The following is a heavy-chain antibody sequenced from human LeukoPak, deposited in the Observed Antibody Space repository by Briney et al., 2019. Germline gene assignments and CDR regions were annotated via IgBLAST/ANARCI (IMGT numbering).Heavy chain of an antibody. CDR2: IYHSGST. V-gene: IGHV4-38-2*01. J-gene: IGHJ4*02. CDR3: ARRVEYRKAWDY. CDR1: GYSISSGYY. Sequence: PSETLSLTCAVSGYSISSGYYWGWIRQPPGKGLEWIGSIYHSGSTYYNPSLKSRVTISVDTSKNQFSLKLSSVTAADTAVYYCARRVEYRKAWDYWGQGTMVTVSS. D-gene: IGHD2/OR15-2a*01.